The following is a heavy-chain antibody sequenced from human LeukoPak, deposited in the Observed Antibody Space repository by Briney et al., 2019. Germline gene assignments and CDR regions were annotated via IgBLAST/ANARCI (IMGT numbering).Heavy chain of an antibody. CDR1: GFTFSSYA. CDR3: AKDIGIAVAGTVDY. V-gene: IGHV3-9*01. J-gene: IGHJ4*02. CDR2: ISWNSGSI. D-gene: IGHD6-19*01. Sequence: GGSLRLSCAASGFTFSSYAMSWVRQAPGKGLEWVSGISWNSGSIGYADSVKGRFTISRDNAKNSLYLQMNSLRAEDTALYYCAKDIGIAVAGTVDYWGQGTLVTVSS.